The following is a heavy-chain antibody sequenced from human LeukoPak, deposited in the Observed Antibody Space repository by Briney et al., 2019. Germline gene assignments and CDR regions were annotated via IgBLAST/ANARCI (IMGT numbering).Heavy chain of an antibody. CDR3: AKDSYSGSGWYYFDC. CDR2: LTASADNT. V-gene: IGHV3-23*01. CDR1: GFTFSSYA. D-gene: IGHD6-19*01. J-gene: IGHJ4*02. Sequence: TGGSLRLSCAASGFTFSSYAMSWVRQAPGKGLEWVSGLTASADNTYYAESVKGRFTISRDNSKNTLYLQMSTVRAEDTAVYYCAKDSYSGSGWYYFDCWGRGTLVTVSS.